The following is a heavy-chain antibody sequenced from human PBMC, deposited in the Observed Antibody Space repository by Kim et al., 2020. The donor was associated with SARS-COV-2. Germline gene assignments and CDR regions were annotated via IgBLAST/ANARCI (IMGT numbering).Heavy chain of an antibody. V-gene: IGHV3-48*01. CDR2: INQDSSAI. CDR3: ASGCTYGSGCTRY. J-gene: IGHJ4*02. D-gene: IGHD5-18*01. Sequence: GGSLRLSCAASGFTFSSYSMNWVRQAPGKGLEWVAYINQDSSAIYYADSVKGRFTISRDNAKNSLYLQMNSLRAEDTAVYYCASGCTYGSGCTRYWHQG. CDR1: GFTFSSYS.